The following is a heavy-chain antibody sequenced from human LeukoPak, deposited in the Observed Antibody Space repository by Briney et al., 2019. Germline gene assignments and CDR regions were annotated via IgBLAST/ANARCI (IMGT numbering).Heavy chain of an antibody. J-gene: IGHJ4*02. CDR2: ICSSGSTI. Sequence: GGSLRLSXAASGFTFSSYEMNWVRQAPRKGLEWVSYICSSGSTIYYADSVKGRFTISRDNAKNSLYLQMNSLRAEDTAVYYCARDRARYYYDSSGSFDYWGQGTLVTVSS. D-gene: IGHD3-22*01. CDR3: ARDRARYYYDSSGSFDY. V-gene: IGHV3-48*03. CDR1: GFTFSSYE.